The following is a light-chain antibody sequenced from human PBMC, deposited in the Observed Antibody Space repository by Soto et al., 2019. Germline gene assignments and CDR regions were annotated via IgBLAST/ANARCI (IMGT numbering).Light chain of an antibody. CDR3: QQYNNWPWT. Sequence: EIVMTQSPGTLSLSPGDTATLSCRASQSLGSDLAWYQQKPGQAPRLLIYGASTRATSFPARFSGSGSGTGFTLTISSLQSEDFAVYYCQQYNNWPWTFGQGTKVDIK. CDR1: QSLGSD. CDR2: GAS. J-gene: IGKJ1*01. V-gene: IGKV3-15*01.